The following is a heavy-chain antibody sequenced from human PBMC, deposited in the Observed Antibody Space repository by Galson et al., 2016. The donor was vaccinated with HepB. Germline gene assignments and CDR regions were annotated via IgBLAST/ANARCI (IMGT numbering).Heavy chain of an antibody. CDR1: GFTFSNYA. D-gene: IGHD2-2*01. J-gene: IGHJ4*02. CDR3: ARDARPTASWHYFDY. CDR2: MSYDGDIK. Sequence: SLRLSCAASGFTFSNYAMSWVRQAPGKGLEWLAVMSYDGDIKQYADSVKGRFTISRHNSKKTVYLQMNSLRGDDTAVYYCARDARPTASWHYFDYWGQGTLVTGSS. V-gene: IGHV3-30-3*01.